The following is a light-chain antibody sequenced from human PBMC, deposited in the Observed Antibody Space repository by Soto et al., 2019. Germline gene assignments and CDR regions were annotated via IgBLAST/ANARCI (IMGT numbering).Light chain of an antibody. J-gene: IGKJ5*01. V-gene: IGKV3-20*01. Sequence: EIVLTQSPGTLSLSPGERATLSCRASQSISSSYLAWYQQKPGQAPRLLIYGASSRATGIPDRFSGSGSVADSTLTISRLDPEDFAVYYCQHYGGSITFGQGTRLEIE. CDR1: QSISSSY. CDR3: QHYGGSIT. CDR2: GAS.